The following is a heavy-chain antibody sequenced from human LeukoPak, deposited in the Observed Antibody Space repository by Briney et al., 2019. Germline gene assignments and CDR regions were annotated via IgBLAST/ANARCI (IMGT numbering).Heavy chain of an antibody. V-gene: IGHV1-69*13. J-gene: IGHJ6*03. D-gene: IGHD2-15*01. CDR3: ASRQGYCSGGSCYDSYYYYYMDV. CDR1: GGTFSSYA. Sequence: SVKVSCKASGGTFSSYAISWVRQAPGQGLEWMGGIIPIFGTANYAQKFQGRVTITADESTSTAYMELSSLRSEDTAVYYCASRQGYCSGGSCYDSYYYYYMDVWGKGTTVTISS. CDR2: IIPIFGTA.